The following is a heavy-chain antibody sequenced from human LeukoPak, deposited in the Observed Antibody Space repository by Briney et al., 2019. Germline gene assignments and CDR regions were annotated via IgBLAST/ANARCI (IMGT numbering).Heavy chain of an antibody. J-gene: IGHJ6*03. V-gene: IGHV4-34*01. CDR2: INHSGST. CDR1: GGSFSGYY. Sequence: SETLSLTCAVYGGSFSGYYWSWIRQPPGKGLEWIGEINHSGSTNYNPSLKSRVTISVDTSKNQFSLKLSSVTAADTAVYYCARLGRDGYNFYYYYYMDVWGKGTTVTISS. CDR3: ARLGRDGYNFYYYYYMDV. D-gene: IGHD5-24*01.